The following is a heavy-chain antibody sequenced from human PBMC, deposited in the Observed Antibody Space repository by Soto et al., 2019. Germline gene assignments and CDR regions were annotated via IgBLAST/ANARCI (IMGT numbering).Heavy chain of an antibody. CDR1: GFTFCDYY. CDR3: AKERWLQLVDY. V-gene: IGHV3-11*01. D-gene: IGHD5-12*01. J-gene: IGHJ4*02. Sequence: PGGSLRLSCAASGFTFCDYYMNWVRQAPGKGLEWVSSISSSSTIYYADSVKSRFTISRDNSKNTLYLQMNSLRAEDTAVYYCAKERWLQLVDYWGQGTLVTVSS. CDR2: ISSSSTI.